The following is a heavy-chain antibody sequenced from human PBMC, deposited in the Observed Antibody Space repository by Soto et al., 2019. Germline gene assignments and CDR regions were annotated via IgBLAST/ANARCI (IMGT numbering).Heavy chain of an antibody. J-gene: IGHJ4*02. CDR1: GFSFNTRGEG. CDR3: ALLDSSTWYYFDY. D-gene: IGHD6-13*01. V-gene: IGHV2-5*02. CDR2: IYWDDDK. Sequence: QITLKESGPTLVKPTQTLTLTCTFSGFSFNTRGEGVGWIRQPPGKALEWLALIYWDDDKRYSPSLKGRLTITRDTSKNQVVLPMTNMGPVDTATYYCALLDSSTWYYFDYWGQGTLVTVSS.